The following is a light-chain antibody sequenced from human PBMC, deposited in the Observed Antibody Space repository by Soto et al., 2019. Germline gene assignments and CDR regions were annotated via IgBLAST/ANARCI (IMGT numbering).Light chain of an antibody. J-gene: IGLJ1*01. CDR1: SSNIGAGYD. V-gene: IGLV1-40*01. Sequence: QSVLTQPPSVSGAPGQRVTISCTGSSSNIGAGYDVHWYQQLPGTAPKLLIYGTTNPPSGLPDRFSGSKSGSSASLAITGLQAEDEADYYYQSYDSSLHAAVFGTGTKLTVL. CDR2: GTT. CDR3: QSYDSSLHAAV.